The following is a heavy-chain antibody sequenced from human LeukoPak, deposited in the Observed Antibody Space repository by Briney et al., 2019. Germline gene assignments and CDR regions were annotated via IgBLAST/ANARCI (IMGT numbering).Heavy chain of an antibody. D-gene: IGHD6-13*01. CDR2: IYDNGGT. J-gene: IGHJ5*02. Sequence: PSETLSLTCAVYGGSFSGYYWSWIRQPPGKGLEWIGYIYDNGGTNYNPSLESRVTISVDTSKNQFSLKLTSVTAADTAMYYCARGVAPTGYSSSFYPNWFDPWGQGTLVVVSS. V-gene: IGHV4-59*01. CDR3: ARGVAPTGYSSSFYPNWFDP. CDR1: GGSFSGYY.